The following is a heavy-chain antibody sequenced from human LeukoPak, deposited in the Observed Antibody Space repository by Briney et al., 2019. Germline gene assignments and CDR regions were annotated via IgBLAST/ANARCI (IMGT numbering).Heavy chain of an antibody. CDR2: INHSGST. V-gene: IGHV4-34*01. J-gene: IGHJ5*02. CDR3: ASGPFTRFDP. Sequence: KPSETLSLTCAVYGGSFSGYYWSWIRQPPGKGLEWIGEINHSGSTNYNPSLKSRVTISVDTSKNQFSLKLSSVTAADTAVYYCASGPFTRFDPWGQGTLVTVSS. CDR1: GGSFSGYY.